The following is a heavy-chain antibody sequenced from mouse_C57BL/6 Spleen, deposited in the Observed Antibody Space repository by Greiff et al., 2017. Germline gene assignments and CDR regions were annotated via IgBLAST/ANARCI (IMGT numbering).Heavy chain of an antibody. CDR3: ARSGTMVTTRAMDY. D-gene: IGHD2-2*01. J-gene: IGHJ4*01. Sequence: VHVKQSGPELVKPGASVKISCKASGYSFTDYNMNWVKQSNGKSLEWIGVINPNYGTTSYNQKFKGKATLTVDQTSSTAYMQLNSLTSEDSAVYYCARSGTMVTTRAMDYWGQGTSVTVSS. V-gene: IGHV1-39*01. CDR2: INPNYGTT. CDR1: GYSFTDYN.